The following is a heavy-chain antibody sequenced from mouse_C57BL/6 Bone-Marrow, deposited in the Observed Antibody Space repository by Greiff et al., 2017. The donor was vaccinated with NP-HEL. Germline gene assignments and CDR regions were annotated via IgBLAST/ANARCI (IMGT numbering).Heavy chain of an antibody. CDR3: SGDYDGYWYFEF. CDR1: GFPITSGYY. D-gene: IGHD2-3*01. V-gene: IGHV12-3*01. CDR2: ITHSGET. J-gene: IGHJ1*03. Sequence: VKVVESGPGLVKPSQSLFLTCSITGFPITSGYYWIWLRQSPGKPLEWMGYITHSGETFYNPSLPSPIPISRETSNNQFLLQINSETTENTAMYYCSGDYDGYWYFEFGGTGTTVTVSS.